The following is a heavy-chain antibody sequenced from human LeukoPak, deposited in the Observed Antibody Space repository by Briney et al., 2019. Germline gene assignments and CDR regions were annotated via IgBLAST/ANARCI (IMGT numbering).Heavy chain of an antibody. D-gene: IGHD3-10*01. Sequence: GASVKVSCKASGYTFTSYGISWVRQAPGQGLEWMGWISAYNGNTNYAQKLQGRVTVTTDTSTGTAYMELRSLRSDDTAVYYCAREKYYYGSGSSYYFDYWGQGTLVTVSS. CDR1: GYTFTSYG. CDR3: AREKYYYGSGSSYYFDY. J-gene: IGHJ4*02. CDR2: ISAYNGNT. V-gene: IGHV1-18*04.